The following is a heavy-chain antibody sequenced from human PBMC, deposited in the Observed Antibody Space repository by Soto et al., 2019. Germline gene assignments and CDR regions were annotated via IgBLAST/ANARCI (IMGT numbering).Heavy chain of an antibody. Sequence: QVQLLESGPGLVKPSQTLSLTCTVSGDSITSGYYYWGWIRQHPGKGLEWIGYIYYSGKTYYNPSLKSRATISVDTSKNQFSLKLSSVTAADTAVYYCAKDLGYYFDYWGQGTLVSVSS. J-gene: IGHJ4*02. CDR1: GDSITSGYYY. V-gene: IGHV4-31*03. CDR3: AKDLGYYFDY. CDR2: IYYSGKT.